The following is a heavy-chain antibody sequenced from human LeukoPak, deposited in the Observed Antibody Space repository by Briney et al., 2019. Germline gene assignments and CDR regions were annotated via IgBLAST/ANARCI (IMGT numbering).Heavy chain of an antibody. CDR1: GFTFSNAW. D-gene: IGHD6-13*01. V-gene: IGHV3-15*01. CDR2: IKSKTDGGTT. J-gene: IGHJ4*02. Sequence: GGSLRLSCAAPGFTFSNAWMSWVRQAPGKGLEWVGRIKSKTDGGTTDYAAPVKGRFTISRDDSKNTLYLQMNSLKTEDTAVYYCTTELSAAEDNDYWGQGTLVTVSS. CDR3: TTELSAAEDNDY.